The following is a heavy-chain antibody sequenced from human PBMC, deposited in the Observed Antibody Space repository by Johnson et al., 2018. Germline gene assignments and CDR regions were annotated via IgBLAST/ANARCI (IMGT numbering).Heavy chain of an antibody. CDR3: AKAPVGWLGEGAEYFQH. J-gene: IGHJ1*01. CDR1: GFTFDDYA. V-gene: IGHV3-9*01. D-gene: IGHD3-3*01. Sequence: VQLQESGGGLVQPGRSXRLSCAASGFTFDDYAMHWVRQAPGKGLEWVSGISWNSGSIGYADSVKGRFTISRNNAKNSLYLQMNSLRAEDTALYYCAKAPVGWLGEGAEYFQHWGQGTLVTVSS. CDR2: ISWNSGSI.